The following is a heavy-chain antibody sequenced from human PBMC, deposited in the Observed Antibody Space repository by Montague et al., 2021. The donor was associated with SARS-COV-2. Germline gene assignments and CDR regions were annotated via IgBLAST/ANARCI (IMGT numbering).Heavy chain of an antibody. CDR3: ARDLTAAGTVYYGMDV. J-gene: IGHJ6*02. Sequence: SLRLSCAASGFTVSSNYMSWVRQAPGKGLEWVSVIYSGGSTYYADSVKGRFTISRDNSKNTLYLPMNSLRAEDTAVYYCARDLTAAGTVYYGMDVWGQGTTVTVSS. V-gene: IGHV3-66*02. D-gene: IGHD6-13*01. CDR2: IYSGGST. CDR1: GFTVSSNY.